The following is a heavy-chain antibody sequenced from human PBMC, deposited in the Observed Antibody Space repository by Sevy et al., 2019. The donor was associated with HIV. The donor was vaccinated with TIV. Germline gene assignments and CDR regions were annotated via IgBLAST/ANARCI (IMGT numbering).Heavy chain of an antibody. D-gene: IGHD3-22*01. J-gene: IGHJ3*02. V-gene: IGHV3-74*01. CDR2: INSDGSST. CDR1: GFTFSNYW. Sequence: GGSLRLSCAASGFTFSNYWMHWVRQAPGKGLVWVSRINSDGSSTRYADFVKGRFTISRDNAKNTLYLQMNSLRAEDTALYYCARGGSYYYDSSGTDASDIWGQGTMVTVS. CDR3: ARGGSYYYDSSGTDASDI.